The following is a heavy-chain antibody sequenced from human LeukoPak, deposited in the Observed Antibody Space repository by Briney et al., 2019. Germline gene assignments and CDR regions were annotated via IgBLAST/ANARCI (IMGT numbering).Heavy chain of an antibody. CDR1: GFTFSSYW. D-gene: IGHD3-3*01. CDR3: ARDLGPTIFGARMNWFDP. Sequence: PGGSLRLSCAASGFTFSSYWMSWVRQAPGKGLEWVANIKQDGSEKYYVDSVKGRFTISRDNAKNSLYLQMNSLRAEDTAVYYCARDLGPTIFGARMNWFDPWGQGTLVTVSS. J-gene: IGHJ5*02. V-gene: IGHV3-7*01. CDR2: IKQDGSEK.